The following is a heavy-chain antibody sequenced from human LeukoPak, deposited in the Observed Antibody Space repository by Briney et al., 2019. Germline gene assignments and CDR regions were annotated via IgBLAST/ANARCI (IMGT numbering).Heavy chain of an antibody. CDR2: ISAYNGNT. CDR1: GCTFTSYG. V-gene: IGHV1-18*01. Sequence: ASVKVSCKASGCTFTSYGISWVRQAPGQGLEWMGWISAYNGNTNYAQKLQGRVTMTTDTSTSTAYMELRSLRSDDTAVYYCASGHLSTYYDILTGYYNEGRGFDYWGQGTLVTVSS. CDR3: ASGHLSTYYDILTGYYNEGRGFDY. D-gene: IGHD3-9*01. J-gene: IGHJ4*02.